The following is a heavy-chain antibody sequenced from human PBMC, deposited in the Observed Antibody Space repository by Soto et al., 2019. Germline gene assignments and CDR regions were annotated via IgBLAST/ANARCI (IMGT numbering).Heavy chain of an antibody. Sequence: EVQLLESGGGLEQPGGSLRLSCAASGFTFSSHGMTWVRQAPGKGLEWVLSISGSGDRAYYADSVKGRFTVSRDNSKNTVYLQMNSLRVEDTAVYYCAKMGDSSGYDFFDYGGQGTLVAVSS. D-gene: IGHD3-22*01. J-gene: IGHJ4*02. CDR2: ISGSGDRA. CDR3: AKMGDSSGYDFFDY. V-gene: IGHV3-23*01. CDR1: GFTFSSHG.